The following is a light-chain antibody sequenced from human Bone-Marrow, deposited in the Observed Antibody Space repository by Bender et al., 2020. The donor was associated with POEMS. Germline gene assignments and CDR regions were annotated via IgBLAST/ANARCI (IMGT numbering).Light chain of an antibody. CDR1: SSDVGGYNY. CDR2: DVN. CDR3: SSFTASTTFV. Sequence: QSALTQPASVSGSPGQSITISCTGTSSDVGGYNYVSWYQQHPGKVPKLLIYDVNNRPSGISDRFSGSTSGNTASLTISGLQADDEADYYCSSFTASTTFVFGTGTKVTVL. J-gene: IGLJ1*01. V-gene: IGLV2-14*03.